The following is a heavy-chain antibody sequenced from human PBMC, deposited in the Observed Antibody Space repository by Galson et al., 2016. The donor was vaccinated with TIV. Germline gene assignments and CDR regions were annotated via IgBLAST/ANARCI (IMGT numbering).Heavy chain of an antibody. CDR3: ARTVPCGGDCYFFDF. Sequence: SVKVSCKASGYIFTEYFIHWVLQAPGQGLEWMGWINPKTGGSDYAQNLQGRVTITADEPTSTVYMGLSSLRSEDAAVYYCARTVPCGGDCYFFDFWAQGTLVTVSS. V-gene: IGHV1-2*02. CDR2: INPKTGGS. CDR1: GYIFTEYF. D-gene: IGHD2-21*02. J-gene: IGHJ4*02.